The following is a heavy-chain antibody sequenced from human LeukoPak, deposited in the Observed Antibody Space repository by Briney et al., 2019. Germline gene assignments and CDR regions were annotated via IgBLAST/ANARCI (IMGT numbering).Heavy chain of an antibody. J-gene: IGHJ6*02. Sequence: PSETLSLTCTVSGGSISSYYWSWIRQPPGKGLEYIGYIYYSGSTNYNPSLKSRVTISVDTSKSQFSLRLSSVTAADTAVYYCARQGLQGSYYYYGLDVWGQGTTVTVSS. D-gene: IGHD4-4*01. V-gene: IGHV4-59*08. CDR1: GGSISSYY. CDR2: IYYSGST. CDR3: ARQGLQGSYYYYGLDV.